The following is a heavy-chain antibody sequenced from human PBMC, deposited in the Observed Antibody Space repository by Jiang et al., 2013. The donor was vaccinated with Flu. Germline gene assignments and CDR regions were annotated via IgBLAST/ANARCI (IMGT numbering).Heavy chain of an antibody. V-gene: IGHV4-59*08. CDR1: GESIDDYC. Sequence: GSGLVKPSETLSLSCTVSGESIDDYCWTWIRQSPGKGLDWLGKICYSGGTNYNPSLKSRVTISVDTSKNQFSLKLNSVTAADTAVYYCAKYGRSGYRYVPFEYWGQGTLVAVSS. J-gene: IGHJ4*02. CDR3: AKYGRSGYRYVPFEY. D-gene: IGHD3-22*01. CDR2: ICYSGGT.